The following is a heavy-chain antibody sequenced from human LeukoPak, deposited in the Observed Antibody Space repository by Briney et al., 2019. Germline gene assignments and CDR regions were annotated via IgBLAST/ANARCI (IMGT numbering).Heavy chain of an antibody. J-gene: IGHJ5*02. CDR1: GFTFSSYS. D-gene: IGHD5-12*01. V-gene: IGHV3-21*01. CDR3: ARDLVATIRGWFDP. CDR2: ISSGSSYI. Sequence: GGSLRLSCAASGFTFSSYSMNWVRQAPGKGLEWVSSISSGSSYIYYADSVKGRFTISRDNAKNSLYLQMNSLRAEDTAVYYCARDLVATIRGWFDPWGQGTLVTVSS.